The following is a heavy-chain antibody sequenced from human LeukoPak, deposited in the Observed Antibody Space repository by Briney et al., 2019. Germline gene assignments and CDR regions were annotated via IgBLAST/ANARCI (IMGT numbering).Heavy chain of an antibody. J-gene: IGHJ5*02. CDR3: AKDQQSISYSP. V-gene: IGHV3-23*01. Sequence: AGGSPRLSCAASGFTFSSYAMSWVRQAPGKGLEWVSTISGSGGSTYYADSVKGRFTISRDNSKNTLYLQMNSLRVEDTAIYNCAKDQQSISYSPWGQGTLVTVSS. D-gene: IGHD4-11*01. CDR1: GFTFSSYA. CDR2: ISGSGGST.